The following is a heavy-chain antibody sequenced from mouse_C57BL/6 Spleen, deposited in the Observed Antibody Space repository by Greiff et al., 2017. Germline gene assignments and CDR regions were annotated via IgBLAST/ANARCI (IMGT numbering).Heavy chain of an antibody. D-gene: IGHD2-4*01. CDR2: IYPGDGDT. Sequence: QVQLKESGPELVKPGASVKISCKASGYAFSSSWMNWVKQRPGKGLEWIGRIYPGDGDTNYNGKFKGTATLTADKSSSTAYMQLSSLTSEDSAVYFCAREDYDGPRMDYWGQGTSVTVSS. CDR1: GYAFSSSW. J-gene: IGHJ4*01. CDR3: AREDYDGPRMDY. V-gene: IGHV1-82*01.